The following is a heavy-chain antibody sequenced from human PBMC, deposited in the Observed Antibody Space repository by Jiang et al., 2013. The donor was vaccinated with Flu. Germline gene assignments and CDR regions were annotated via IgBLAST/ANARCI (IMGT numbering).Heavy chain of an antibody. D-gene: IGHD1-26*01. V-gene: IGHV1-3*01. CDR3: ARGETRRRGFDY. CDR2: INVANGNR. J-gene: IGHJ4*02. Sequence: WINVANGNRKYSERFQGRVTMTRDTSISTAYMELSRLRSDDTAVYYCARGETRRRGFDYWGQGTLVTVSS.